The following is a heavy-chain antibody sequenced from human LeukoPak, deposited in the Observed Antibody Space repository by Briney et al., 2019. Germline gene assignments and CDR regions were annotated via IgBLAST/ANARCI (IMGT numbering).Heavy chain of an antibody. D-gene: IGHD6-13*01. V-gene: IGHV3-23*01. CDR2: ISGSGGST. Sequence: GGSLRLSCAASGFTFSSYAMSWVRQAPGKGREWVSAISGSGGSTYYADSVKGRFTISRDNSKNTLYLQMNSLRAEDTAVYYCAKGLIAAAYYYYYMDVWGKGTTVTVSS. CDR1: GFTFSSYA. J-gene: IGHJ6*03. CDR3: AKGLIAAAYYYYYMDV.